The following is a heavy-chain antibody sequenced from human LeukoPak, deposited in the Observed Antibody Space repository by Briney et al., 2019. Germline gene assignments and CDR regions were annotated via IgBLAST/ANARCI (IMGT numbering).Heavy chain of an antibody. CDR3: ARHLGFCSTTTCNTWFDP. V-gene: IGHV4-61*01. CDR1: GGSVSSGSYY. J-gene: IGHJ5*02. CDR2: IYYSGST. D-gene: IGHD2-2*01. Sequence: SETLSLTCTVSGGSVSSGSYYWSWIRQPPGRGLEWIGYIYYSGSTNYNPSLKSRVTISVDTSKNQFSLKLSSVTAADTAVYYCARHLGFCSTTTCNTWFDPWGQGTLVTVSS.